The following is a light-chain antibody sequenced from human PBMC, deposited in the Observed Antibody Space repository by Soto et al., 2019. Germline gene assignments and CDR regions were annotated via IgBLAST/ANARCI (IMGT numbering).Light chain of an antibody. J-gene: IGLJ3*02. CDR3: QSYNTSLSGSL. CDR2: GTS. V-gene: IGLV1-40*01. Sequence: QSALSQPPSVSGAPGQRVTISCTGSSSTIGAGYDVHWYQQLPGRAPKLLIYGTSNRPSGVPDRFSGSKSGTSASLAITGLQAEDEADYYCQSYNTSLSGSLFGGGTKLTVL. CDR1: SSTIGAGYD.